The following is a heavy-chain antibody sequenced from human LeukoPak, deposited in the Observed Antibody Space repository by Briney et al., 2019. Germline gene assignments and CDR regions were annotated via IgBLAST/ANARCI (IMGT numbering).Heavy chain of an antibody. D-gene: IGHD6-13*01. CDR2: INSDGSST. CDR3: ARTGAAAAGNSHLLGSTVLYYYGMDV. Sequence: GGSLRLSCAASGFTFSSYWMHWVRQAPGKGLVWVSRINSDGSSTSYADSVKGRFTISRDSAKNTLYLQMNSLRAEDTAVYYCARTGAAAAGNSHLLGSTVLYYYGMDVWGQGTTVTVSS. J-gene: IGHJ6*02. CDR1: GFTFSSYW. V-gene: IGHV3-74*01.